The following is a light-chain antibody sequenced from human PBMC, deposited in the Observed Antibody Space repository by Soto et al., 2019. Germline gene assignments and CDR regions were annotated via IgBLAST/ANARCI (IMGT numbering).Light chain of an antibody. J-gene: IGLJ3*02. CDR2: SNN. Sequence: QSVLTQSPSASGTPGQRVTISCSGSRSNIGTNPVMWYQQLPGTAPRLLMYSNNQRPSGVPDRFSGSKSGNTASLTVSGLQAEDEADYYCSSYAGSNNWVFGGGTKLTVL. CDR3: SSYAGSNNWV. CDR1: RSNIGTNP. V-gene: IGLV1-44*01.